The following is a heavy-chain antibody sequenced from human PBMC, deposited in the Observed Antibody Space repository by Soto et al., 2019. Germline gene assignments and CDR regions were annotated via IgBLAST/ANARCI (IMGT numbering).Heavy chain of an antibody. CDR3: ARDLWHGSYHYYYYGMDV. V-gene: IGHV6-1*01. D-gene: IGHD1-26*01. Sequence: SQTLSLTCAISGDSVSSNSAAWNWIRQSPSRGLEWLGRTYYRSKWYNDYAVSVKSRITINPDTSKNQFSLQLNSVTPEDTAVYYCARDLWHGSYHYYYYGMDVWGQGTTVTVS. CDR1: GDSVSSNSAA. CDR2: TYYRSKWYN. J-gene: IGHJ6*02.